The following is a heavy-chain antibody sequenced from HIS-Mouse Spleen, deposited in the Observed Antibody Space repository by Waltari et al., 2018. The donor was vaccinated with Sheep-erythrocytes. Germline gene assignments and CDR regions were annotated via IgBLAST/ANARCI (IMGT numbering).Heavy chain of an antibody. Sequence: QVQLVQSGAEVKKPGASVKVSCKASGYTFTGYYMHWVRQAPGQGLEWMGWINPNGGGTNYAQKFQGRVTMTRDTSISTAYMELSRLRSDDTAVYYCARPYSTTPWFDPWGQGTLVTVSS. CDR3: ARPYSTTPWFDP. D-gene: IGHD4-4*01. CDR1: GYTFTGYY. J-gene: IGHJ5*02. CDR2: INPNGGGT. V-gene: IGHV1-2*02.